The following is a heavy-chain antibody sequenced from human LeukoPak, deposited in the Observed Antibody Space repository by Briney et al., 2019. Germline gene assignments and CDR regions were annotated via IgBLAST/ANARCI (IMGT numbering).Heavy chain of an antibody. CDR2: ISSSGTTT. V-gene: IGHV3-48*03. CDR3: ARVGSGWGLDY. D-gene: IGHD6-19*01. CDR1: GFTFRNYE. J-gene: IGHJ4*02. Sequence: GGSLRLSCAASGFTFRNYEMNWVRQAPGKGLEWVSYISSSGTTTYYADFVKGRFTISRDNARNSLYLQMNTLRAEDTAVYYCARVGSGWGLDYWGQGTLVTVSS.